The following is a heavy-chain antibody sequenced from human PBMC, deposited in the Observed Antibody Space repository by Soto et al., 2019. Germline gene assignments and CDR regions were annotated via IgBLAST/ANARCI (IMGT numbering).Heavy chain of an antibody. D-gene: IGHD5-18*01. CDR3: ARLDKVLVQTFDY. V-gene: IGHV4-39*01. CDR1: GGSISKNDYY. Sequence: SETLSLTCTVSGGSISKNDYYWAWIRQPPGKGLEWVGTIYYSGNTYYNPSLKSRVTISVDTSKDQFSLKLSSVTAADTAVYHCARLDKVLVQTFDYWGQGTLVTVSS. J-gene: IGHJ4*02. CDR2: IYYSGNT.